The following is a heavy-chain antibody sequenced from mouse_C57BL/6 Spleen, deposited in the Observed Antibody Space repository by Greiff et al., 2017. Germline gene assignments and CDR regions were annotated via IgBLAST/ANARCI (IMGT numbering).Heavy chain of an antibody. V-gene: IGHV5-17*01. CDR1: GFTFSDYG. CDR2: ISSGSSTI. Sequence: EVQVVESGGGLVKPGGSLKLSCAASGFTFSDYGMHWVRQAPEKGLEWVAYISSGSSTIYYADTVKGRFTISRDNAKNTLFLQMTSLRSEDTAMYYCARRQASYYYAMDYWGQGTSVTVSS. CDR3: ARRQASYYYAMDY. J-gene: IGHJ4*01. D-gene: IGHD6-1*01.